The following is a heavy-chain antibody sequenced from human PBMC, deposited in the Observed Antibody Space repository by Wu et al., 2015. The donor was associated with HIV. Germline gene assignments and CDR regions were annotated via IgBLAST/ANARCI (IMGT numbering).Heavy chain of an antibody. J-gene: IGHJ1*01. CDR2: ISAYNGNT. V-gene: IGHV1-18*01. CDR1: GYTFTSYG. Sequence: QVQLVQSGAEVKKPGASVKVSCKASGYTFTSYGISWVRQAPGQGLEWMGWISAYNGNTNYAQKLQGRVTMTTDTSTSTAYMELSRLKFDDTAMYYCAKDYGIVGSTLPEYFQHWGQGTLVTVSS. D-gene: IGHD2-21*01. CDR3: AKDYGIVGSTLPEYFQH.